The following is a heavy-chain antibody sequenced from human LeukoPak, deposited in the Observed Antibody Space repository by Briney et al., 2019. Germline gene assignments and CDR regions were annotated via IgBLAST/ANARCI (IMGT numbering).Heavy chain of an antibody. CDR1: GYSFTGYY. J-gene: IGHJ3*02. Sequence: ASVKVSCKTSGYSFTGYYMQWVRQAPGQGLEWMGWINPNSGVSNYAQKLQGRVTMTTDTSISTAYMELSRLRSDDTAVYYCARGGNWKEKAFDIWGQGTMLTVSS. V-gene: IGHV1-2*02. D-gene: IGHD1-20*01. CDR2: INPNSGVS. CDR3: ARGGNWKEKAFDI.